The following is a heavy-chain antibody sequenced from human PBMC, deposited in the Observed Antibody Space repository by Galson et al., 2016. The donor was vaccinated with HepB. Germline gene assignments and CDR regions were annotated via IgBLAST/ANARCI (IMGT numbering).Heavy chain of an antibody. V-gene: IGHV2-5*08. CDR3: AYGPDY. CDR2: IYWDDDK. CDR1: DFSVTTRGVR. D-gene: IGHD4-17*01. Sequence: PALVKPTQTLTLTCTFSDFSVTTRGVRVNWIRQPPGKALEWLTLIYWDDDKRYSASLKSRLTITKDASKNQVVLTMTNMDPLDPATYYCAYGPDYWGRGTLVTV. J-gene: IGHJ4*02.